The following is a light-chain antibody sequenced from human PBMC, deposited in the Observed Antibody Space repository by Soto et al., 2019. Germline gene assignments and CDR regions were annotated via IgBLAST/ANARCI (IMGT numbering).Light chain of an antibody. CDR2: AAS. V-gene: IGKV1-12*01. J-gene: IGKJ4*01. CDR3: QQANSVPG. Sequence: DIQMTQSPSSVSASVGDRVTITCRASQGISSWLAWYQPKPGKAPKLRIYAASRVQSGAPSRFSGSGSGRGFALTVRSLQPEDFATYFCQQANSVPGFGGGTKVEIK. CDR1: QGISSW.